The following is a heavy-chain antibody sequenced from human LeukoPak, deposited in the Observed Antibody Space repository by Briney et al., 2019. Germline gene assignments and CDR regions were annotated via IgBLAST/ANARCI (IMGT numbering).Heavy chain of an antibody. J-gene: IGHJ3*02. CDR3: ARPWQQLSQADAFDI. CDR1: GGTFSSYA. D-gene: IGHD6-13*01. Sequence: GASVKVSCKASGGTFSSYAISWVRQAPGQGLEWMGGIIPIFGTANYAQKFQGRVTITADESTSTAYMELSSLRSEDTAVYYCARPWQQLSQADAFDIWGQGTMVTVCS. V-gene: IGHV1-69*13. CDR2: IIPIFGTA.